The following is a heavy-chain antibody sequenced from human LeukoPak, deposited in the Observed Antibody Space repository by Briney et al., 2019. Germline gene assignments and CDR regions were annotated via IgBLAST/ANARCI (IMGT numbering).Heavy chain of an antibody. CDR2: IYHSGST. CDR3: ARLYSSGYYYDY. Sequence: SETLSLTCTVSDYSISSGYYWGWIRQPPGKGLEWIGTIYHSGSTYYNPSLKSRVTISVDTSKNQLSLKLNSVTAADTAVFYCARLYSSGYYYDYWGQGTLVTVSS. D-gene: IGHD3-22*01. J-gene: IGHJ4*02. V-gene: IGHV4-38-2*02. CDR1: DYSISSGYY.